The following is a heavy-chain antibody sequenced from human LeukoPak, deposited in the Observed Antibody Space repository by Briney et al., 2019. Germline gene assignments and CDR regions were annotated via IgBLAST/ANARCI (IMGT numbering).Heavy chain of an antibody. D-gene: IGHD3-9*01. V-gene: IGHV4-59*08. CDR3: VRRNRYFDWLDY. CDR2: IYNSGST. CDR1: GGSISSYY. Sequence: SETLSLTCTVSGGSISSYYWSWIRQPPGKGLEWIGYIYNSGSTNYNPSLKSRVTVSVDTSKNQFSLKLRSVTAADTAEYYCVRRNRYFDWLDYWGQGTLVTVSS. J-gene: IGHJ4*02.